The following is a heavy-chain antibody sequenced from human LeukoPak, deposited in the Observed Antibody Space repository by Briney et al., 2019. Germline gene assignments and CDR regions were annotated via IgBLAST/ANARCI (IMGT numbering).Heavy chain of an antibody. CDR2: MNPKSGNS. D-gene: IGHD1-14*01. Sequence: APVKVSCKASGNTLTTYDFNWVRQASGQGLEWMGWMNPKSGNSGYAESFQGRISLDINRSTDTAYMEPTSLRFEDTAVYYCAIWEPAPNAFDPWGQGTLVTVSS. CDR1: GNTLTTYD. V-gene: IGHV1-8*01. J-gene: IGHJ5*02. CDR3: AIWEPAPNAFDP.